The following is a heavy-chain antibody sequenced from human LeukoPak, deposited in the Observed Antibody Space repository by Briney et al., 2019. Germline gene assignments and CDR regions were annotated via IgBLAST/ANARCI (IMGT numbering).Heavy chain of an antibody. V-gene: IGHV3-11*05. CDR1: GFTFSDYY. D-gene: IGHD6-13*01. CDR3: ARDGMRYSSSWYPNWFDP. Sequence: AGSLRLSCAASGFTFSDYYMSWIRQAPGKGLEWVSYISSSSSYTNYADSVKGRFTISRDNAKNSLYLQMNSLRAEDTAVYYCARDGMRYSSSWYPNWFDPWGQGTLVTVSS. CDR2: ISSSSSYT. J-gene: IGHJ5*02.